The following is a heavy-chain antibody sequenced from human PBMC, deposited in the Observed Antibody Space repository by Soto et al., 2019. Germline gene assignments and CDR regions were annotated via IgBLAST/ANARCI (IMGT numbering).Heavy chain of an antibody. Sequence: GASVKVSCKVSGYTLTELSMHWVRQAPGKGLEWMGGFDPEDGETIYAQKFQGRVTMTEDTSTDTAYMELSSLRSEDTAVYYCANVAYYYDSSGFNWFDPWGQGTLVNVPQ. CDR1: GYTLTELS. J-gene: IGHJ5*02. CDR3: ANVAYYYDSSGFNWFDP. D-gene: IGHD3-22*01. CDR2: FDPEDGET. V-gene: IGHV1-24*01.